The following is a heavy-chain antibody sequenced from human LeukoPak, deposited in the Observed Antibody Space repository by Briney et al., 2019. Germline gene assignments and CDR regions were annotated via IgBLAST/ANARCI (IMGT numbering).Heavy chain of an antibody. Sequence: PSETLSLTYTVSGGSISSYYWSWVRQPPGKGLEWIGYIYYSGSTNYNPSLKSRVTISVDTSKNQFSLKLSSVTAADTAVYYCARGAVANVNFDYWGQGTLVTVSS. CDR3: ARGAVANVNFDY. V-gene: IGHV4-59*01. CDR1: GGSISSYY. J-gene: IGHJ4*02. CDR2: IYYSGST. D-gene: IGHD6-19*01.